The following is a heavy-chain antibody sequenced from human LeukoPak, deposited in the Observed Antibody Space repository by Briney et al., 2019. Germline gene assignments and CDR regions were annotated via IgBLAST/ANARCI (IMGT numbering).Heavy chain of an antibody. CDR3: ARDYIGSYTDY. D-gene: IGHD1-26*01. Sequence: GGSLRLSCAAFGFTFSSYWMSWVRQAPGKGLEWVANIKQDGSEKYYVDSVKGRFTISRDNAKNSLYLQMNSLRAEDTAVYYCARDYIGSYTDYWGQGTLVTVSS. CDR2: IKQDGSEK. CDR1: GFTFSSYW. J-gene: IGHJ4*02. V-gene: IGHV3-7*01.